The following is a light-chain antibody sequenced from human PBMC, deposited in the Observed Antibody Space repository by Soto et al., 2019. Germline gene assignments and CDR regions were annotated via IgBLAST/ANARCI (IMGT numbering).Light chain of an antibody. CDR3: MQALQSPLYT. CDR2: LGS. V-gene: IGKV2-28*01. J-gene: IGKJ2*01. CDR1: QSLLHRNGYNY. Sequence: DIVMTQSPLSLPVTPGEPASISCRSSQSLLHRNGYNYLDWYLQKPGQSPQLLIYLGSNRASGVPDRFSGSGSGTDFTLTISRVEAEDVGVYYCMQALQSPLYTFGQGTKLEIK.